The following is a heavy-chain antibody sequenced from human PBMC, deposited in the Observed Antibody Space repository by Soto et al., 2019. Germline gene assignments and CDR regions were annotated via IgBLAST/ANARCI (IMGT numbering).Heavy chain of an antibody. CDR3: ARMGRAVAGQGGFDY. D-gene: IGHD6-19*01. CDR1: GFSLSNARMG. V-gene: IGHV2-26*01. Sequence: QVTLKESGPVLVKPRETLTLTCTVSGFSLSNARMGVSWIRQPPGKALEWLAHIFSNDEKSYSTSLKSRLTISKDTSKSQVVLTMTNMDPVDTATYYCARMGRAVAGQGGFDYWGQGTLVTVSS. J-gene: IGHJ4*02. CDR2: IFSNDEK.